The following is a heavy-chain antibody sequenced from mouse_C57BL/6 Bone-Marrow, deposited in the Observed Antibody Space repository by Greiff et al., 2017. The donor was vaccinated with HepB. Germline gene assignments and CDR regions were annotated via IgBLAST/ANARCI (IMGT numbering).Heavy chain of an antibody. D-gene: IGHD1-1*01. J-gene: IGHJ2*01. CDR2: IYPGSGST. CDR1: GYTFTSYW. V-gene: IGHV1-55*01. CDR3: ARITTVVGPYYFDY. Sequence: VQLQQSGAELVKPGASVKMSCKASGYTFTSYWITWVKQRPGQGLEWIGDIYPGSGSTNYNEKFKSKATLTVDTSSSTAYMQLSSLTSEDSAVYYCARITTVVGPYYFDYWGQGTTLTVSS.